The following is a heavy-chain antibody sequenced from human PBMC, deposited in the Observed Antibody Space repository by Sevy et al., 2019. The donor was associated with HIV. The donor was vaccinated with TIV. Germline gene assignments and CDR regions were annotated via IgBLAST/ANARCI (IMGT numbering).Heavy chain of an antibody. J-gene: IGHJ4*02. V-gene: IGHV3-7*01. CDR2: MNQDGTER. D-gene: IGHD3-16*01. CDR3: VREGLGGFSYSLDC. CDR1: GFTFTNYA. Sequence: GESLKISCAASGFTFTNYAMNWVRQAPGKGLEWVATMNQDGTERDYVDSVKGRFTISRDNTKTSLFLQMNSLSAEDTGVYYCVREGLGGFSYSLDCWGQGTLVTVSS.